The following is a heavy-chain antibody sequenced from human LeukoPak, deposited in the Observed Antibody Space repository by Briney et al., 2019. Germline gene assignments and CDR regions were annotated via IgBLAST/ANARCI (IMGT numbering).Heavy chain of an antibody. J-gene: IGHJ4*02. V-gene: IGHV3-23*01. CDR1: GFTFSSYG. D-gene: IGHD4-17*01. CDR3: ARSSTVTTASDDY. CDR2: ISGSGGST. Sequence: PGGSLRLSCAASGFTFSSYGMSWVRQAPGKGLEWVSAISGSGGSTYYADSVKGRFTISRDNSKNTLYLQMNSLRAEDTAVYYCARSSTVTTASDDYWGQGTLVTVSS.